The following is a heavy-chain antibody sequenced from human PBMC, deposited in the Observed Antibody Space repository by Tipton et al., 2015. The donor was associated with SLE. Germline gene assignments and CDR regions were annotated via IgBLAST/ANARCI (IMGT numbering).Heavy chain of an antibody. CDR1: GGSFSGYY. CDR3: ARQGTGATGAFDI. Sequence: LRLSCAVYGGSFSGYYWSWIRPPPGKGLEWIGEINHSGSTNYNPSLKSRVTISVDTSKNQFPRKLSSVTAADTAVYYCARQGTGATGAFDIWGQGKMVTVSS. J-gene: IGHJ3*02. CDR2: INHSGST. V-gene: IGHV4-34*01. D-gene: IGHD2-8*02.